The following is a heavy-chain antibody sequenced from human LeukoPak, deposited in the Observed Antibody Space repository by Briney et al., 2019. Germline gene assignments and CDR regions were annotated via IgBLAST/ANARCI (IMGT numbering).Heavy chain of an antibody. CDR3: ARGLPLNS. Sequence: GASVKVSCKASGYIFTNYEINWVRQSTGQGLEWMGWMNPISGDTDYAQKFQDRVTLTRDISASTAYLELSSLTSEDTAVYYCARGLPLNSWGQGTLVTVSP. V-gene: IGHV1-8*01. CDR2: MNPISGDT. J-gene: IGHJ4*02. CDR1: GYIFTNYE.